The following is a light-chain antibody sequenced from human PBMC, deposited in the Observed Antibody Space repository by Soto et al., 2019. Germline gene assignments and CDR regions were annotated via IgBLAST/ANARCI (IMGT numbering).Light chain of an antibody. CDR2: AAS. CDR1: QSISSY. CDR3: QQSYSTLSIT. V-gene: IGKV1-39*01. J-gene: IGKJ5*01. Sequence: DIQMTQSPSFVSASVGDRVTITCRASQSISSYLNWYQQKPGKAPKLLIYAASSLQSGVPSRFSGSGSGTDFTLTISSLQPEDFATYYCQQSYSTLSITFGQGTRLENK.